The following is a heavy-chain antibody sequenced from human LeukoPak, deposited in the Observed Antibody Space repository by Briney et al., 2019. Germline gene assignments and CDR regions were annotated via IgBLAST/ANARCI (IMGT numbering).Heavy chain of an antibody. Sequence: NSSETLSLTCSVSGASISTDFWSWIRQPPGKRQDRIAYISYSGTTTYNPSLRSRVTISRDTSKNQFSLKLSSVIAADTAVYYCARTRDSGSSDVWGQGTLVTVSS. CDR3: ARTRDSGSSDV. CDR2: ISYSGTT. CDR1: GASISTDF. V-gene: IGHV4-59*01. J-gene: IGHJ4*02. D-gene: IGHD3-10*01.